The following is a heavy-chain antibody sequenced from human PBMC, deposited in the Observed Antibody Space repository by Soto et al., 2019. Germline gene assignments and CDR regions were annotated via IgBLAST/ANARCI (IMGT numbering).Heavy chain of an antibody. V-gene: IGHV4-39*01. D-gene: IGHD2-15*01. CDR3: ARLDDSEVS. CDR2: IYYSAST. Sequence: QLQLQESGPGLVKPSETLSLTCTVSGGSISSSSYYWGWIRQPPGKGLEWIGSIYYSASTYYNPSVKSRLTISVDTSKNQFSLQLSSVTAADTAVYYCARLDDSEVSWGQGTLVTVSS. J-gene: IGHJ5*02. CDR1: GGSISSSSYY.